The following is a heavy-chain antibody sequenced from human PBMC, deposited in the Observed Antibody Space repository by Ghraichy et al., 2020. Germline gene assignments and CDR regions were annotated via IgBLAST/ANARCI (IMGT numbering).Heavy chain of an antibody. D-gene: IGHD6-19*01. CDR1: GGSFSGYY. CDR3: ARGRYSSGWYDY. J-gene: IGHJ4*02. Sequence: SETLSLTCAVYGGSFSGYYWSWIRQPPGKGLEWIGEINHSGSTNYNPSLKSRVTISVDTSKNQFSLKLSSVTAADTAVYYCARGRYSSGWYDYWGQGTLVTVSS. V-gene: IGHV4-34*01. CDR2: INHSGST.